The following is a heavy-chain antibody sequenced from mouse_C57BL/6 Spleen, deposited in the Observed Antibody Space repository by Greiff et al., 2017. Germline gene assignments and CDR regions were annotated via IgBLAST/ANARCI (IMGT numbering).Heavy chain of an antibody. CDR3: ARWSQLTGTSVDY. CDR2: INPNNGGT. D-gene: IGHD4-1*01. CDR1: GYTFTDYY. J-gene: IGHJ2*01. V-gene: IGHV1-22*01. Sequence: VQLQQSGPELVKPGASVKMSCKASGYTFTDYYMHWVKQSHGKSLEWIGYINPNNGGTSYNQKFKGKATLTVNKSSSTADMELRSLTSEDSAVYYCARWSQLTGTSVDYWGQGTTLTVSS.